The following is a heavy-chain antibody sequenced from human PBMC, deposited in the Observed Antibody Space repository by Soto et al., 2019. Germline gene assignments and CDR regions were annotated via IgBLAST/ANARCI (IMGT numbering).Heavy chain of an antibody. D-gene: IGHD6-19*01. CDR3: ARARDSGWPKNPMED. J-gene: IGHJ4*02. Sequence: QVQLVQSGAEVKKPGSSVKVSCKASGGTFSSYTISWVRQAPGQGLEWMGRIIPILGIANYAQKFPGRVTITADKTTSTAYMELSSLRSDNTAVYYGARARDSGWPKNPMEDWGQGTLVTVSS. CDR2: IIPILGIA. CDR1: GGTFSSYT. V-gene: IGHV1-69*02.